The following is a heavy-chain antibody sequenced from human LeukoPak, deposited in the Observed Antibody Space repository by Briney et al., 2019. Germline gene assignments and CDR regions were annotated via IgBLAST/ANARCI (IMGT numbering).Heavy chain of an antibody. CDR3: GVATIRSPNNP. V-gene: IGHV1-2*02. CDR2: INPNSGGT. CDR1: GYTYTGYY. D-gene: IGHD5-12*01. Sequence: ASVKVSCKASGYTYTGYYMHWVRQAPGQGLERMGWINPNSGGTNYAQKFQGRVTMTRDTSISTAYMELSRLRSDDTAVYYCGVATIRSPNNPWGQGTLVTVPS. J-gene: IGHJ5*02.